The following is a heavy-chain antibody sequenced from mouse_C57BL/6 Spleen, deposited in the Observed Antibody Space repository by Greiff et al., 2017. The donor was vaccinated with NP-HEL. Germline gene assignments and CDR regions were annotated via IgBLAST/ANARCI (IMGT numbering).Heavy chain of an antibody. CDR3: ARRFYYYGSSWSYFDY. CDR2: IHPNSGST. V-gene: IGHV1-64*01. CDR1: GYTFTSYW. D-gene: IGHD1-1*01. Sequence: QVQLQQPGAELVKPGASVKLSCKASGYTFTSYWMHWVKQRPGQGLEWIGMIHPNSGSTNYNEKFKSKATLTVDKSSSTAYMQLSSLTSEDSAVYYCARRFYYYGSSWSYFDYWGQGTTLTVSS. J-gene: IGHJ2*01.